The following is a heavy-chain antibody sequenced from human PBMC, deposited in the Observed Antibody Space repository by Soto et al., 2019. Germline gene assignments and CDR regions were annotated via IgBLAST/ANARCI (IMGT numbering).Heavy chain of an antibody. CDR1: GGSISSSY. CDR3: AKDGNWLDP. D-gene: IGHD1-26*01. CDR2: IFDSEIT. V-gene: IGHV4-59*01. J-gene: IGHJ5*02. Sequence: SETLSLTCTVSGGSISSSYWSWIRQPPGKGLEWIGYIFDSEITNYNPSLKSRVTISADTADNQFSLKLRSMTAADTAVYYCAKDGNWLDPWGPGTQVTLS.